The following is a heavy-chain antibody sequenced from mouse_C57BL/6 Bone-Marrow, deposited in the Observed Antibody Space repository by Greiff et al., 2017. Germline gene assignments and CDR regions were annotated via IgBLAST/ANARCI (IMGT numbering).Heavy chain of an antibody. D-gene: IGHD2-4*01. V-gene: IGHV10-1*01. J-gene: IGHJ3*01. CDR1: GFSFNTYA. CDR3: VRQSDYDAGFAY. CDR2: IRSKSNNYAT. Sequence: EVQLQQSGGGLVQPKGSLKLSCAASGFSFNTYAMNWVRQAPGKGLEWVARIRSKSNNYATYYADSVKDRFTISRDDSESMLYLQMNNLKTEDTAMYYCVRQSDYDAGFAYWGQGTLVTVSA.